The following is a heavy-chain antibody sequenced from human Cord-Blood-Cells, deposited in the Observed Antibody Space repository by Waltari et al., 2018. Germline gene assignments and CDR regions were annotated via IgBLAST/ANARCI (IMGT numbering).Heavy chain of an antibody. V-gene: IGHV1-2*02. D-gene: IGHD1-26*01. CDR3: ARAVGATTGTGWFDP. CDR2: INPNRGGT. J-gene: IGHJ5*02. CDR1: GYTFTGYY. Sequence: QVQLVQSGAEVKKPGASVKVSCKASGYTFTGYYMHWVRQAPGQGLEWMGWINPNRGGTNYAQKFQGRVTMTRDTSISTAYMELSRLRSDDTAVYYCARAVGATTGTGWFDPWGQGTLVTVSS.